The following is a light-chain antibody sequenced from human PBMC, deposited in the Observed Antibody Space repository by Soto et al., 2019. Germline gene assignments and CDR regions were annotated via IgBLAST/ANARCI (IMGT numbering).Light chain of an antibody. Sequence: QSVLTQPPSASGTPGQRVTISCSGSSSNIGSNTVNWYQQLPGTDPKLLIYTNDQRRPGVPDRFSGSTSGTSASLAISGLQSDDEADYFCAAWDDSLNGYVFATGTKLTVL. CDR1: SSNIGSNT. CDR3: AAWDDSLNGYV. J-gene: IGLJ1*01. CDR2: TND. V-gene: IGLV1-44*01.